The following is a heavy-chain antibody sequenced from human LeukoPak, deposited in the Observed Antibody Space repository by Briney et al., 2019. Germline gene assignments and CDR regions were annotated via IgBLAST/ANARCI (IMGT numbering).Heavy chain of an antibody. Sequence: GGSLRLSCAASGFTFDDYAMHWVRQAPGKGLEWVSGISWNSGSIGYADSVKGRFTISRDNSKNTLYLQMNSLRAEDTAVYYCAKGGGDILTGPISIDYWGQGTLVTVSS. D-gene: IGHD3-9*01. CDR1: GFTFDDYA. CDR2: ISWNSGSI. V-gene: IGHV3-9*01. J-gene: IGHJ4*02. CDR3: AKGGGDILTGPISIDY.